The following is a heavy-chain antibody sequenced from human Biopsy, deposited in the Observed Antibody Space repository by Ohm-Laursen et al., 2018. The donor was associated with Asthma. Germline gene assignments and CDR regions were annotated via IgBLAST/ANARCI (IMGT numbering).Heavy chain of an antibody. CDR2: ISSSSSYI. CDR1: GFTFRTYS. V-gene: IGHV3-21*01. CDR3: ARPRWGPYGY. D-gene: IGHD4-17*01. Sequence: GSLRLSCAASGFTFRTYSMSWVRQAPGKGLEWVSSISSSSSYIYYADSVKGRFTISRDNAKNSLYLQMNSLRDEDTAVYYCARPRWGPYGYWGQGTLVTVSS. J-gene: IGHJ4*02.